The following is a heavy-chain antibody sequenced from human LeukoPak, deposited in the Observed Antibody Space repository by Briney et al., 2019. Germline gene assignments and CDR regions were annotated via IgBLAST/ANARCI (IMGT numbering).Heavy chain of an antibody. Sequence: SETLSLTCAVYGGSFSGYYWSWIRQPPGKGLEWIGEINHSGSTNYNPSLKNRVTISVDTSKNQFSLKLSSVTAADTAVYYCASRHRLTGDGTPANWFDPWGQGTLVTVSS. CDR1: GGSFSGYY. D-gene: IGHD7-27*01. CDR3: ASRHRLTGDGTPANWFDP. V-gene: IGHV4-34*01. CDR2: INHSGST. J-gene: IGHJ5*02.